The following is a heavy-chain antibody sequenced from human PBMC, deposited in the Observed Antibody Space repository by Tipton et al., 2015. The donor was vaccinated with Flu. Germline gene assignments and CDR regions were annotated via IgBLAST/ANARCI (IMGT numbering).Heavy chain of an antibody. J-gene: IGHJ4*02. Sequence: QLVQSGGGVVQPGGSLRLSCAASGFTFSRYWMSWVRLAPGKGLEWVANIKEDGRETYYVDSVKGRFTISRDNAKNSLFLQMNSLRAEDTAVYFCAREFAVDYDVFTGYGRDYYFDYWGQGVLVTVSS. CDR3: AREFAVDYDVFTGYGRDYYFDY. CDR2: IKEDGRET. V-gene: IGHV3-7*01. D-gene: IGHD3-9*01. CDR1: GFTFSRYW.